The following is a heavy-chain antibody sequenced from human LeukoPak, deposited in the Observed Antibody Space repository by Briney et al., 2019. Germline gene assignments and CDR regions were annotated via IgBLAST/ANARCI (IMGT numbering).Heavy chain of an antibody. CDR1: GFTFASYA. CDR2: ISGSGSNT. D-gene: IGHD2-8*02. V-gene: IGHV3-23*01. Sequence: PGGSLRLSCAASGFTFASYAMSWFRQAPGKGLEWVSAISGSGSNTFYADAVKGRFTISRDNSKNTLLLQMNSLRAEDTALYYCAKDWGGVVRRFDPWGQGTLVIVSS. J-gene: IGHJ5*02. CDR3: AKDWGGVVRRFDP.